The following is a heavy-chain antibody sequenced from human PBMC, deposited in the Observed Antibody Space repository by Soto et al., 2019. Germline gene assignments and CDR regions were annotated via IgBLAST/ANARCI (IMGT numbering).Heavy chain of an antibody. CDR1: GGTFSSYT. CDR3: AMEYCSSTSCYRDY. Sequence: QVQLVQSGAEVKKPGSSVKVSCKASGGTFSSYTISWVRQAPGQGLEWMGRIIPILGIANYAQKFQGRVTLTANKYTSTAYMELSSLRSEDTAVYYCAMEYCSSTSCYRDYWGQGTLVTVSS. D-gene: IGHD2-2*02. V-gene: IGHV1-69*02. CDR2: IIPILGIA. J-gene: IGHJ4*02.